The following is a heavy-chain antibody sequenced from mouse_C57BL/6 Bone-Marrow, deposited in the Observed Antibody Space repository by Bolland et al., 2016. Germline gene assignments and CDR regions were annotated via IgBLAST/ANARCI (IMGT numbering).Heavy chain of an antibody. J-gene: IGHJ2*01. D-gene: IGHD1-1*01. CDR2: IYPGDGDT. V-gene: IGHV1-80*01. Sequence: QIYPGDGDTNYNGKFKGKATLTADKSSSTAYMQLSSLTSEDSAVYFCARHGSSYVRNYWGQGTT. CDR3: ARHGSSYVRNY.